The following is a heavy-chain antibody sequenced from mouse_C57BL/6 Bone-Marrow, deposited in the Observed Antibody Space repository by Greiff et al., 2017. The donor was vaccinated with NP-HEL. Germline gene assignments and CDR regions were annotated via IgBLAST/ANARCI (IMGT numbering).Heavy chain of an antibody. D-gene: IGHD2-4*01. CDR2: INPNNGGT. J-gene: IGHJ3*01. CDR1: GYTFTDYY. V-gene: IGHV1-26*01. CDR3: ATKADYARAY. Sequence: EVQLQQSGPELVKPGASVKMSCKASGYTFTDYYMNWVKQSPGQSLEWIGVINPNNGGTRYNQKLKGKATLTVDKSSSTAYMELRSLTSEDSAVYYCATKADYARAYWGQGTLVTVSA.